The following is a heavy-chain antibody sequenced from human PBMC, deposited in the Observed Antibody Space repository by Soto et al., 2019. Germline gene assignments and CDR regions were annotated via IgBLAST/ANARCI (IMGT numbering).Heavy chain of an antibody. CDR1: GGTFSSYT. V-gene: IGHV1-69*02. D-gene: IGHD2-15*01. CDR2: IIPILGIA. Sequence: QVQLVQSGAEVKKPGSSVKVSCKASGGTFSSYTISWVRQAPGQGLEWMGRIIPILGIANYAQKFQGRVTITADKSTSTAYMELSSLRSEDTAVYYCASAEPKLRYCSGGSCYSQFDPYFDYWGQGTLVTVSS. CDR3: ASAEPKLRYCSGGSCYSQFDPYFDY. J-gene: IGHJ4*02.